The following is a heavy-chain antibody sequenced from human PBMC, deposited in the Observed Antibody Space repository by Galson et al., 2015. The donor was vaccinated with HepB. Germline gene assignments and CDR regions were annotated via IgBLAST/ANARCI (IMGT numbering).Heavy chain of an antibody. CDR1: GFTFSSHA. CDR2: ISGSGTTP. Sequence: SLRLSCAASGFTFSSHAMNWVRQAPGKGLEWVSGISGSGTTPYYADSVKARFTISRDNSKNTLYLEMNYLRAEDTAVYYCAKDRGVITVFDYWGQGTLVSVSS. V-gene: IGHV3-23*01. D-gene: IGHD4-23*01. J-gene: IGHJ4*02. CDR3: AKDRGVITVFDY.